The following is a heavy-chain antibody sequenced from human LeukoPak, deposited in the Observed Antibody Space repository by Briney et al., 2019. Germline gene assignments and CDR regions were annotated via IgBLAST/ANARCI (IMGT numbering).Heavy chain of an antibody. V-gene: IGHV1-8*01. J-gene: IGHJ2*01. D-gene: IGHD6-13*01. CDR3: AASRIAAAGRWYFDL. CDR2: MNPNSGNT. CDR1: GYTFTSYD. Sequence: GASVKVSCKASGYTFTSYDINWVRQATGQGLEWMGWMNPNSGNTGYAQKFQGWVTMTRDTSISTAYMELSRLRSDDTAVYYCAASRIAAAGRWYFDLWGRGTLVTVSS.